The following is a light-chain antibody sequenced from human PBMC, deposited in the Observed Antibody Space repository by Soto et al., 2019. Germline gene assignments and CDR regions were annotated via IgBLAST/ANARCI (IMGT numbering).Light chain of an antibody. CDR1: QSVRSNY. CDR2: AAS. CDR3: QQYGDSPET. V-gene: IGKV3-20*01. Sequence: PGERATLSCRASQSVRSNYLAWYQVRPGQAPRLLIHAASRRATGIADRFSGSGSGTDFTLTISRLEPEDFAVYYCQQYGDSPETFGQGTK. J-gene: IGKJ2*01.